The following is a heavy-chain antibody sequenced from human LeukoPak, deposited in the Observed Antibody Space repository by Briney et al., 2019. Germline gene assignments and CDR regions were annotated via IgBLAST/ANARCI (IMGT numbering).Heavy chain of an antibody. Sequence: SVKVSCKTSGGSFSSHAISWVRQAPGQGLEWMGGIIPLFVATNYAQKFQGRVTFISDESTSIVYMELTSLRSEETAIYYCPRDRGFGRDYSRYQYYYMDVWGTGTTVAVSS. D-gene: IGHD3-16*01. J-gene: IGHJ6*03. CDR2: IIPLFVAT. V-gene: IGHV1-69*13. CDR1: GGSFSSHA. CDR3: PRDRGFGRDYSRYQYYYMDV.